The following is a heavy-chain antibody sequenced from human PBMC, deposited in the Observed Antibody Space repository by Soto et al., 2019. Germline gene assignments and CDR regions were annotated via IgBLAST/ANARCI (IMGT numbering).Heavy chain of an antibody. J-gene: IGHJ3*02. CDR1: GGSISSYY. CDR3: ARAAHQYYYDSSGYLINDAFDI. D-gene: IGHD3-22*01. V-gene: IGHV4-59*01. Sequence: KPSETLSLTCTVSGGSISSYYWSWIRQPPGKGLEWIGYIYYSGSTNYNPSLKSRVTISVDTSKNQFSLKLSSVTAADTAVYYCARAAHQYYYDSSGYLINDAFDIWGQGTMVTVSS. CDR2: IYYSGST.